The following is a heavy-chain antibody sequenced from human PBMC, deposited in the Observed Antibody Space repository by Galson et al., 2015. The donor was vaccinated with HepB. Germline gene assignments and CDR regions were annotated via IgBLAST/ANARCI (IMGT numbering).Heavy chain of an antibody. D-gene: IGHD2-8*01. V-gene: IGHV1-2*02. Sequence: SVKVSCKASGYTFTGYYMHWVRQAPGQGLEWMGWINPNSGGTNYAQKFQGRVTMTRDTSISTAYMELSRLRSDDTAVYYCARARVLMVYAVNWFDPWGQGTLVTVSS. CDR2: INPNSGGT. CDR1: GYTFTGYY. CDR3: ARARVLMVYAVNWFDP. J-gene: IGHJ5*02.